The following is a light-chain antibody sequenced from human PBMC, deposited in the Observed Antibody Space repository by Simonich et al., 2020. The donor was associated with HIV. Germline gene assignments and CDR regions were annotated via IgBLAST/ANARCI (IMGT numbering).Light chain of an antibody. CDR2: WAA. CDR3: QQYYSIPYT. V-gene: IGKV4-1*01. Sequence: DIVMTQCPDSLAVSLGERATINCKSSQSFLYSSSNKNDLAWYQQKPGQPPKLLIYWAATRESGVPDRFSGSGSGTVFTLTISSLQAEDVAVYYCQQYYSIPYTFGQGTKLEIK. J-gene: IGKJ2*01. CDR1: QSFLYSSSNKND.